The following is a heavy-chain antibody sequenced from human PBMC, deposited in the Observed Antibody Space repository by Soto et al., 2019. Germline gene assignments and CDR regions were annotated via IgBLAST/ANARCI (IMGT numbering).Heavy chain of an antibody. D-gene: IGHD3-10*01. CDR1: GGSLSSGGYY. CDR2: IYYIGST. Sequence: SETLSLTCAVSGGSLSSGGYYWSWIRQHPGKGVEWIGYIYYIGSTYYNPSLKSRVTISVDTSMNQFSLKLSSVTAADTAVYYCARATPNYYGSGTIYGMDVWGQGTTVTVSS. V-gene: IGHV4-31*11. CDR3: ARATPNYYGSGTIYGMDV. J-gene: IGHJ6*02.